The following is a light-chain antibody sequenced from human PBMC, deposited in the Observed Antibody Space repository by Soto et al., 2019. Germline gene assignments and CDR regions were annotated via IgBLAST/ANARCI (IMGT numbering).Light chain of an antibody. CDR3: QAYDYSLTAFV. CDR1: TSDVGRYNY. J-gene: IGLJ3*02. CDR2: EVT. V-gene: IGLV2-8*01. Sequence: QSALTQPPSASGSPGQSVTISCTGTTSDVGRYNYVSWYQQHPGKAPKLVMYEVTKRPSGVPDRFSGSKSGNTASLTVSGLQAADEADYYCQAYDYSLTAFVFGGGTKLTVL.